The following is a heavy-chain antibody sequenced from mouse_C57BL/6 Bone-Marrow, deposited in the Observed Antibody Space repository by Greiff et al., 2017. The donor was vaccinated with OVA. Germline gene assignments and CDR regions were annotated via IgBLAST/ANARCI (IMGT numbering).Heavy chain of an antibody. CDR2: IRSKSNNYAT. Sequence: EVMLVESGGGLVQPKGSLKLSCAASGFSFNTYAMNWVRQAPGKGLEWVARIRSKSNNYATYYADSVKDRFTISRDDSESMLYLQMNNLKTEDTAMYYCVRHDVYCYFDVWGTGTTVTVSS. V-gene: IGHV10-1*01. CDR1: GFSFNTYA. D-gene: IGHD2-3*01. CDR3: VRHDVYCYFDV. J-gene: IGHJ1*03.